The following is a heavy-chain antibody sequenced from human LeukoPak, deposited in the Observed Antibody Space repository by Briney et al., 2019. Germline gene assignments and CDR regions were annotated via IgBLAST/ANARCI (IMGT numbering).Heavy chain of an antibody. D-gene: IGHD6-13*01. CDR2: IYHSGST. J-gene: IGHJ4*02. V-gene: IGHV4-4*02. Sequence: PSGTLSLTCAVSGGSISSSNWWSWVRQPPGKGLEWIGEIYHSGSTNYNPSLKSRVTISVDKSKNQFSLKLSPVTAADTAVYYCARDRRIAAAGGYFDYWGQGTLVTVSS. CDR3: ARDRRIAAAGGYFDY. CDR1: GGSISSSNW.